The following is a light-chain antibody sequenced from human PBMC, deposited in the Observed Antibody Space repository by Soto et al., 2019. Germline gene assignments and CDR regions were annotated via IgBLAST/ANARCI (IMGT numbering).Light chain of an antibody. Sequence: DIRMTQSPSSLSASVGDRVTITCRTSQGISNSLAWYQQNPGKVPKLLIYAASSLQSGVPSWFSGSGSGTDFTLTISSLQPEDVATYYCQKYNSTPWTFGQGTKVEIK. V-gene: IGKV1-27*01. J-gene: IGKJ1*01. CDR3: QKYNSTPWT. CDR2: AAS. CDR1: QGISNS.